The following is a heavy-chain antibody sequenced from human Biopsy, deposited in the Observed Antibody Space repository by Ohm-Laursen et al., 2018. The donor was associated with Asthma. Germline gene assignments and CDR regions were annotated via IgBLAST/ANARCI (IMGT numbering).Heavy chain of an antibody. CDR3: ARGDSSNWSHYYFDY. Sequence: SLRLSCSASGFSFSNFAIHWVRQAPGKGLEWVGVISKDASTQDYADSVKGRFTISRDYSKNTLYLQMHSLRAEDTAVYYCARGDSSNWSHYYFDYWGQGTLVTVSS. CDR1: GFSFSNFA. D-gene: IGHD3-22*01. CDR2: ISKDASTQ. V-gene: IGHV3-30*07. J-gene: IGHJ4*02.